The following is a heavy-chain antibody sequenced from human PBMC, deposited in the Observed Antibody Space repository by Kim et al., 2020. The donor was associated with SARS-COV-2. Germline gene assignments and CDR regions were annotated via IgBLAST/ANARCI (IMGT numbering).Heavy chain of an antibody. D-gene: IGHD3-22*01. J-gene: IGHJ4*02. V-gene: IGHV1-18*01. Sequence: ASVKVSCKASGYTFTSYGISWVRQAPGQRLEWMGWISAYNGNTNYAQKLQGRVTMTTDTSTSTAYMELRSLRSDDTAVYYCARDPTYYYDSSGLPDYWGQGTLVTVSS. CDR3: ARDPTYYYDSSGLPDY. CDR1: GYTFTSYG. CDR2: ISAYNGNT.